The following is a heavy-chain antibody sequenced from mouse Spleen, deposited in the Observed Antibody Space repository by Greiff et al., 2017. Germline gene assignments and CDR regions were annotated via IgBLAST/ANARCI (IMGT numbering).Heavy chain of an antibody. D-gene: IGHD1-3*01. CDR1: GFTFSSFG. J-gene: IGHJ1*01. CDR2: ISRGSSTI. V-gene: IGHV5-17*02. CDR3: ARDKGV. Sequence: EVQLVESGGGLVQPGGSRKLSCAASGFTFSSFGMHWVRQAPEKGLEWVAYISRGSSTIYYADTVKGRFTISRDNPKNTLFLQMTSLRSEDTAMYYCARDKGVWGAGTTVTVSS.